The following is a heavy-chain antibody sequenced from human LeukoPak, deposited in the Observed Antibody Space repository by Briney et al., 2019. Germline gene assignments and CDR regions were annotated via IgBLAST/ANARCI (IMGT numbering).Heavy chain of an antibody. D-gene: IGHD2-2*01. CDR2: IHYSVST. Sequence: SETLSLTCAVSGGSISSYYWSWIPQPPRKGLEWIWYIHYSVSTNYTPSLKSRVTISVDTSKNQFSLRLSSVTAADTALYYCARSGIYCSSIIRPQWLGHLDCRGQGALVTVSS. V-gene: IGHV4-59*08. J-gene: IGHJ4*02. CDR1: GGSISSYY. CDR3: ARSGIYCSSIIRPQWLGHLDC.